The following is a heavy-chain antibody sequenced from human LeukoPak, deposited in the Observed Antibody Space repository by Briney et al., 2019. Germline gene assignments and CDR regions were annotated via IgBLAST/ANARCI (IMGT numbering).Heavy chain of an antibody. V-gene: IGHV4-59*01. CDR1: GDSISSYY. CDR2: VYNIETE. J-gene: IGHJ4*02. Sequence: SETLSLTCSVSGDSISSYYWNWVRQSPGKGLEWIAYVYNIETENYDPSLKSRVTISEDTSKSQISLRLNSVTAADTAVYYCARGAFQGVVPFDYWGQGILVTVSS. CDR3: ARGAFQGVVPFDY. D-gene: IGHD2-21*01.